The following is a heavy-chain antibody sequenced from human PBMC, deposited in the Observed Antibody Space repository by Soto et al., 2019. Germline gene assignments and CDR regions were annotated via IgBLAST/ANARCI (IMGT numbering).Heavy chain of an antibody. J-gene: IGHJ6*02. D-gene: IGHD6-13*01. CDR2: IGSSSSPI. V-gene: IGHV3-48*02. CDR3: ARERYSRNYGMDV. Sequence: GGSLRLSCAASGFTFSSYSMNWVRQAPGKGLEWVSYIGSSSSPIYYADSAKGRFTISRDNAKNSPYLQMNSLRDEDTAVYYCARERYSRNYGMDVWGQGTTVTVSS. CDR1: GFTFSSYS.